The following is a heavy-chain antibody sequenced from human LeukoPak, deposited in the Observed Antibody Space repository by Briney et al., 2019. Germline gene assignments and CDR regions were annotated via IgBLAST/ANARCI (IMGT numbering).Heavy chain of an antibody. CDR2: INPSGGST. J-gene: IGHJ4*02. CDR1: GYTFTSYY. CDR3: ATLRGSYHQPEIDY. V-gene: IGHV1-46*01. Sequence: ASVTVSCKASGYTFTSYYMHWVRPAPGQGLEWMGIINPSGGSTSYAQKFQGRVTMTRDTSTSTVYMELSSLRSEDTAVYYCATLRGSYHQPEIDYWGQGTLVTVSS. D-gene: IGHD1-26*01.